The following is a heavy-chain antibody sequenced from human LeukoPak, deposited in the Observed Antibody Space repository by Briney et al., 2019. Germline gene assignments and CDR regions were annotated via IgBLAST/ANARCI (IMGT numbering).Heavy chain of an antibody. Sequence: SETLSLTSTVSGGSISSYYWSWIRQAPGKGLEWIGYIYYSGSTDYNPSLKSRVTISVDTSKNQFSLKLTSVTAADTAVYYCARINGYYFDYWGQGALVSVSS. CDR3: ARINGYYFDY. J-gene: IGHJ4*02. CDR2: IYYSGST. CDR1: GGSISSYY. V-gene: IGHV4-59*01.